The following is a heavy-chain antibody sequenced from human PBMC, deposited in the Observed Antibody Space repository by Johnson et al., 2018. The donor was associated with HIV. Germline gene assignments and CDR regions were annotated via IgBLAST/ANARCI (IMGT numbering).Heavy chain of an antibody. CDR1: GFTFSSYA. V-gene: IGHV3-30-3*01. CDR2: ISYDGSIK. Sequence: VQLVESGGGVVQPGRSLRLSCAASGFTFSSYAIHWVRQAPGKGLEWVTFISYDGSIKYYADSVKGRFTISRDNSKNTLNLQMNGLRAEDTAVYYCARDGRGLDAFDIWGQGTVVTVSS. CDR3: ARDGRGLDAFDI. D-gene: IGHD3/OR15-3a*01. J-gene: IGHJ3*02.